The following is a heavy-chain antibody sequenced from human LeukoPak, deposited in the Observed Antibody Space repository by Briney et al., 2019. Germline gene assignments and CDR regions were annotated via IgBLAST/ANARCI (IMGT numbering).Heavy chain of an antibody. J-gene: IGHJ4*02. D-gene: IGHD2-21*02. CDR1: GFTFNTYA. V-gene: IGHV3-23*01. CDR3: AKDWGGDWGSYFDY. CDR2: ISGSGGST. Sequence: GGSLRLSCAASGFTFNTYAMSWVRQAPGKGLEWVSGISGSGGSTFYADSVKGRFTISRDNAKNTLYLQMNSLTVEDTAVYYCAKDWGGDWGSYFDYWGQGTLVPVSS.